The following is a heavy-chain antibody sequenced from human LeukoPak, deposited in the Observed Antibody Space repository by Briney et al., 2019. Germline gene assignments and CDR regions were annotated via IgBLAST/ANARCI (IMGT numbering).Heavy chain of an antibody. D-gene: IGHD5-18*01. CDR3: ARVGSGYSYGSPFDY. CDR1: GYTFTSYY. CDR2: INPSGGST. V-gene: IGHV1-46*01. J-gene: IGHJ4*02. Sequence: ASVKVSCKASGYTFTSYYMHWVRQAPGQGLEWMGIINPSGGSTSYAQKFQGRVTMTRDTSTSTVSMELSSLRSEDTAVYYCARVGSGYSYGSPFDYWGQGTLVTVSS.